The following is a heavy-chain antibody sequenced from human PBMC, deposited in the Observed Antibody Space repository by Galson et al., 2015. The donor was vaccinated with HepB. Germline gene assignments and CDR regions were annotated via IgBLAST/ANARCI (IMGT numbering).Heavy chain of an antibody. D-gene: IGHD5-18*01. Sequence: SVKVSCKASGGTFSNYAISWVRQAPGQGLEWMGGIIPIFGTTNYAQKFQGRVTITADESTSKVYMELSSLRSEDTAVYYCARPHYTAMGGGFDYWGQGTLVTVSS. CDR1: GGTFSNYA. CDR3: ARPHYTAMGGGFDY. J-gene: IGHJ4*02. CDR2: IIPIFGTT. V-gene: IGHV1-69*13.